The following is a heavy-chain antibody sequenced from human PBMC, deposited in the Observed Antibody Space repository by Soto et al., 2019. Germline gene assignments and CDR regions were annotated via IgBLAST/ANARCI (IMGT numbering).Heavy chain of an antibody. J-gene: IGHJ6*02. V-gene: IGHV1-69*12. CDR1: GGTFSSYA. Sequence: QVQLVQSGAEVKKPGSSMKVSCKASGGTFSSYAISWVRQAPGQGLEWMGGIIPIFGTADYAQKFHGRVTHTAXXXTXXAYMELSSLRSEDTAVYYCARGITGTVTYYYGLDVWGQGTTVTVSS. CDR3: ARGITGTVTYYYGLDV. CDR2: IIPIFGTA. D-gene: IGHD1-20*01.